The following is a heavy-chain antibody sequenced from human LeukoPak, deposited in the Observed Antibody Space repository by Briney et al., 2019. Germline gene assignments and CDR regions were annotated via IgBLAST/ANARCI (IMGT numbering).Heavy chain of an antibody. CDR2: ISGGGGST. V-gene: IGHV3-23*01. CDR1: GFTFSSYA. CDR3: AKEGGYYDILTGYYSPGYFDY. D-gene: IGHD3-9*01. J-gene: IGHJ4*02. Sequence: GGSLRLSCAASGFTFSSYAMSWVRQAPGKGLEWVSAISGGGGSTYYADSVKGRFTISRDNSKNTLYLQMNSLRAEDTAVYYCAKEGGYYDILTGYYSPGYFDYWGQGTLVTVSP.